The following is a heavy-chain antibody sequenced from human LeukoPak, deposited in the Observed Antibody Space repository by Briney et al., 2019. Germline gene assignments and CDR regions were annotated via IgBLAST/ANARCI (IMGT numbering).Heavy chain of an antibody. CDR2: ISSSSSFI. V-gene: IGHV3-21*01. Sequence: GGSLRLSCAASGFTFSSYSMNWVRQAPGKGLEWVSAISSSSSFIYYADAVKGRFTISRDNAKNSLYLQMNSLSAEDTAVYYCARDDPRRSSESFDYWGQGTLVTVSS. J-gene: IGHJ4*02. D-gene: IGHD6-6*01. CDR3: ARDDPRRSSESFDY. CDR1: GFTFSSYS.